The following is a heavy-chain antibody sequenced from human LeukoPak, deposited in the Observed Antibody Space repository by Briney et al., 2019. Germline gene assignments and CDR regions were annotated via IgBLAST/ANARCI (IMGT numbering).Heavy chain of an antibody. D-gene: IGHD1-26*01. CDR3: VRVSGSYGY. J-gene: IGHJ4*02. CDR2: ISNNGGST. CDR1: GFTFSSYA. V-gene: IGHV3-64*01. Sequence: PGGSLRLSCAASGFTFSSYAMHWVRQAPGKGLEYVSAISNNGGSTYYANSVKGRFNISRDNSKNTLYLQMGSLRAEDMAVYYCVRVSGSYGYWGQGTLVNVSS.